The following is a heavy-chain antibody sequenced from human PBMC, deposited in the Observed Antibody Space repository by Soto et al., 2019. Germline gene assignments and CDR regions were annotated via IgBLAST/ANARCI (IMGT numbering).Heavy chain of an antibody. J-gene: IGHJ4*02. CDR3: ARTPGDSIPYYLDY. CDR2: ISPIFDTA. Sequence: QVQLVQSGAEVKKPGSSVKVSCKASGGTFSSYPISWVRQAPGQGLEWMGGISPIFDTANYAQKFQGRVTITADESMSTAYMELRSLRSEDTAVYYCARTPGDSIPYYLDYWGREPWSPSPQ. D-gene: IGHD4-17*01. V-gene: IGHV1-69*12. CDR1: GGTFSSYP.